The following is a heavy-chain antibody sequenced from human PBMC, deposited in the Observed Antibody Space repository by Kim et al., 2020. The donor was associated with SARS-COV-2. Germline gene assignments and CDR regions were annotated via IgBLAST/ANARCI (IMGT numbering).Heavy chain of an antibody. D-gene: IGHD1-26*01. J-gene: IGHJ3*02. V-gene: IGHV1-69*13. CDR3: ARVQWGVGATSRWAPDI. CDR1: GGTFSSYA. Sequence: SVKVSCKASGGTFSSYAISWVRQAPGQGLEWMGGIIPIFGTANYAQKFQGRVTITADESTSTAYMELSSLRSEDTAVYYCARVQWGVGATSRWAPDIWGQGTMVTVSS. CDR2: IIPIFGTA.